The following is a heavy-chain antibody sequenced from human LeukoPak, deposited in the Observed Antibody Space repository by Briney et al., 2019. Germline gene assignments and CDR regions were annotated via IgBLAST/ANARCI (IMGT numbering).Heavy chain of an antibody. J-gene: IGHJ6*03. D-gene: IGHD5-24*01. Sequence: PGRSLRLSCAASGFTFDDYAMHWVRQAPGKGLEWVSGISWNSGSIGYADSVKGRFTISRDNAKNSLYLQMNSLRAEDTALYYCAKDYNSPPRSISYMDVWGKGTTVTVSS. V-gene: IGHV3-9*01. CDR2: ISWNSGSI. CDR3: AKDYNSPPRSISYMDV. CDR1: GFTFDDYA.